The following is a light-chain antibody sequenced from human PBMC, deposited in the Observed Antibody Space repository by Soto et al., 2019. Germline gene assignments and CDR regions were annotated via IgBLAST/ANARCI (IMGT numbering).Light chain of an antibody. CDR2: EGS. CDR3: CSYAGDTTRV. Sequence: QSALTQPASVSGSPGQSITISCTGTSSDVGKYNLVSWYQQYPGKAPKLMIYEGSKRPSGVSNRFSGSKSGNTASLTISGLQAEDEADYYCCSYAGDTTRVFGGGTKLTVL. V-gene: IGLV2-23*01. J-gene: IGLJ3*02. CDR1: SSDVGKYNL.